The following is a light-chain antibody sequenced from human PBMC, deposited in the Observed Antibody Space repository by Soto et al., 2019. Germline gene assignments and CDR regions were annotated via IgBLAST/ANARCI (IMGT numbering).Light chain of an antibody. V-gene: IGKV1-33*01. CDR3: QQYSNLIT. Sequence: DIQMTQSPSSLSASVGDRVTITCQASQDVSNYLNWYQQKLGKAPKLLIYDASNLETGVPSRFSGSGSGTYFSFTISSLQPEDSATYYCQQYSNLITFGQGTRLEMK. CDR1: QDVSNY. CDR2: DAS. J-gene: IGKJ5*01.